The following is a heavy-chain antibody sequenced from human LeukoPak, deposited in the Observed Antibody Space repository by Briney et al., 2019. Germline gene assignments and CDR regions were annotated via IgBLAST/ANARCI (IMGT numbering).Heavy chain of an antibody. CDR2: IYSGGST. J-gene: IGHJ3*02. D-gene: IGHD1-20*01. Sequence: GGSLRLSCAASGFTVSSNYMSWVRQAPGKGLEWVSVIYSGGSTYYADSVKGRFTISRDNSKNTLYLQMNSLRAEDTALYYCAKDKTLIRGITGTTYAFDIWGQGTMVTVSS. V-gene: IGHV3-53*05. CDR1: GFTVSSNY. CDR3: AKDKTLIRGITGTTYAFDI.